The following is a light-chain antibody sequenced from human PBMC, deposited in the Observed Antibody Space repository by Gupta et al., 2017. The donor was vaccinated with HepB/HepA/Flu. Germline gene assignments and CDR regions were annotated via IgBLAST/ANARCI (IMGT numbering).Light chain of an antibody. CDR3: RQANSFPLT. V-gene: IGKV1-12*01. CDR1: QGSSSW. J-gene: IGKJ4*01. Sequence: DIQMTQSPSSVSASVGDRVTITCRPSQGSSSWLAWYQQKPRKAPKLLIYAASSLQSGVPSRFNGSGSGTDFTLTISSLQTEDFATYYCRQANSFPLTFGGGTKVEIK. CDR2: AAS.